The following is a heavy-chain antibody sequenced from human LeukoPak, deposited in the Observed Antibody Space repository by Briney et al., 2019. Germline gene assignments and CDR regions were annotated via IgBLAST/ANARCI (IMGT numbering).Heavy chain of an antibody. V-gene: IGHV1-46*01. CDR1: LYTFTSYY. D-gene: IGHD4-17*01. J-gene: IGHJ4*02. CDR3: ARGVYGDYPINPFDY. CDR2: INPSGGST. Sequence: ASVKVSFKASLYTFTSYYMHWVRQAPGQGREWMGIINPSGGSTSYAQKFQGRLTKTRDTSTSTVNMERSSLRYDGTAVYYCARGVYGDYPINPFDYWGQGTLVTVSS.